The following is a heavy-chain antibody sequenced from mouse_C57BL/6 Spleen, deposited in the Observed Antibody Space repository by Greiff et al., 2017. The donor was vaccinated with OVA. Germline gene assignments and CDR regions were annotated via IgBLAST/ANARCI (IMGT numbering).Heavy chain of an antibody. CDR3: ARDYYGSSGY. CDR2: ILPGSGST. CDR1: GYTFTGYW. J-gene: IGHJ2*01. D-gene: IGHD1-1*01. V-gene: IGHV1-9*01. Sequence: VQLQQSGAELMKPGASVKLSCKATGYTFTGYWIEWVKQRPGHGLEWIGEILPGSGSTNYHAQFKGTATFTADTSSNTAYMQLSSLTTEDSAIYYCARDYYGSSGYWGQGTTLTVSS.